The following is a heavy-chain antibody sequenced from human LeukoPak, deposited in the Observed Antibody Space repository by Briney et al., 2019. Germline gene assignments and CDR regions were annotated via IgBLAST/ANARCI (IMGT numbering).Heavy chain of an antibody. Sequence: PGGSLRLSCAASGFSLSRHAMTWVRQAPGKGLEWVSSISSGGDRTFYADSVKGRFTISRDTSKDTLYLQMNSLRADDTAVYYCAKSVEIGTLYFDHWGQGTLVTVSS. CDR3: AKSVEIGTLYFDH. V-gene: IGHV3-23*01. D-gene: IGHD5-24*01. CDR2: ISSGGDRT. J-gene: IGHJ4*02. CDR1: GFSLSRHA.